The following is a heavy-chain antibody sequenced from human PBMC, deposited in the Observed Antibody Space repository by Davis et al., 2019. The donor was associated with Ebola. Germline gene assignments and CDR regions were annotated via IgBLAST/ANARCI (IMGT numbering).Heavy chain of an antibody. Sequence: PGGSLRLSCAASGFTFDDYAMHWVRQAPGKGLEWVSLISGDGGSTYYADSVKGRFTISRDNSKNSLYLQMNSLRTEDTALYYCAGSITMIVARQGLDYWGQGTLVTVSS. CDR3: AGSITMIVARQGLDY. CDR2: ISGDGGST. V-gene: IGHV3-43*02. J-gene: IGHJ4*02. D-gene: IGHD3-22*01. CDR1: GFTFDDYA.